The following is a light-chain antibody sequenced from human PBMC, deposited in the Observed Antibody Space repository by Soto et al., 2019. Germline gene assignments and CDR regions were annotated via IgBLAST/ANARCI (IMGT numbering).Light chain of an antibody. CDR2: NAF. CDR3: QQYYNWPLT. J-gene: IGKJ4*01. Sequence: EIVLTQSQATLSVSPGECATLSCRASQGIGVTLAWDQQKPGQNPRLLIYNAFTRATGVPARFSGSGSGTEFTLTISSLQSEDFAVYYCQQYYNWPLTFGGGTKVDI. CDR1: QGIGVT. V-gene: IGKV3-15*01.